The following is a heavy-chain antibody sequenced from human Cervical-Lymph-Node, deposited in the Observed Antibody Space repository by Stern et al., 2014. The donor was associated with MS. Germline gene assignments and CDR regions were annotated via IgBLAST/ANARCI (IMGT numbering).Heavy chain of an antibody. J-gene: IGHJ5*02. Sequence: QVQLQESGPGLVKPSETLSLTCTVSGGSISSSSYYWGWIRQPPGKGLEWIGRIYYSGSTYYTPSLKSRVTISVDTSKNQFSLKLSSVTAADTAVYYCARWAYSSGWYNWFDPWGQGTLVTVSS. CDR2: IYYSGST. D-gene: IGHD3-22*01. CDR1: GGSISSSSYY. CDR3: ARWAYSSGWYNWFDP. V-gene: IGHV4-39*01.